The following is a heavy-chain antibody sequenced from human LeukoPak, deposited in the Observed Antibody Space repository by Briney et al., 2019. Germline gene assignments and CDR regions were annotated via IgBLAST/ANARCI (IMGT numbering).Heavy chain of an antibody. D-gene: IGHD3-10*02. J-gene: IGHJ6*04. CDR3: AELGITMIGGV. CDR2: ISSSGSTI. Sequence: GGSLRLSCAASGFTFSSYNMNWVRQAPGKGLEWVSYISSSGSTIYYADSVKGRFTISRDDAKNSLYLQMNSLRAEDTAVYYCAELGITMIGGVWGKGTTVTISS. V-gene: IGHV3-48*04. CDR1: GFTFSSYN.